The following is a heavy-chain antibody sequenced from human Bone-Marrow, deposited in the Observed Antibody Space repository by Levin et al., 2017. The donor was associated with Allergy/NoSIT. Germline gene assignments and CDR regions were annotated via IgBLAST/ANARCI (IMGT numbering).Heavy chain of an antibody. CDR2: IYPGDSDT. D-gene: IGHD6-19*01. J-gene: IGHJ6*01. CDR1: GYSFSSFW. V-gene: IGHV5-51*01. CDR3: ARRGGSGWSGSGYGLDV. Sequence: GGSLRLSCKGSGYSFSSFWIAWVRQMPGRGLEWMGMIYPGDSDTRYSPSFQGQVTMSADKSITTASLQWSSLKASDTATYYCARRGGSGWSGSGYGLDVWGQGTTVIVSS.